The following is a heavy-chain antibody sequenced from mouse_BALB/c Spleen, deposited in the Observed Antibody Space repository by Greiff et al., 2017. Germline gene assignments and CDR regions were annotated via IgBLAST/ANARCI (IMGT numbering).Heavy chain of an antibody. D-gene: IGHD1-1*01. Sequence: VQVVESGPGLVAPSQSLSITCTVSGFSLTGYGVNWVRQPPGKGLEWLGMIWGDGSTDYNSALKSRLSLSKDNSKSQVFLKMSSLHTEDTARYYCAIDYGSSPFAYWGQGTLVTVSA. CDR3: AIDYGSSPFAY. V-gene: IGHV2-6-7*01. CDR2: IWGDGST. J-gene: IGHJ3*01. CDR1: GFSLTGYG.